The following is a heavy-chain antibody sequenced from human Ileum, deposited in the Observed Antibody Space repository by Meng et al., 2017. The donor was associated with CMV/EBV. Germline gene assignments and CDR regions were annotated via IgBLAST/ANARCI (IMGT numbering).Heavy chain of an antibody. Sequence: TMSPAYDVSSYSFSRDRRVPWVRLHRGRGLGCIGDISHTGYTIYNTTLKSRVTVSAVKSENQLSLKLTSVAAAYTAVYYCANNFGYWGQGTLVTVSS. CDR2: ISHTGYT. J-gene: IGHJ4*02. CDR3: ANNFGY. V-gene: IGHV4-4*02. CDR1: SYSFSRDRR.